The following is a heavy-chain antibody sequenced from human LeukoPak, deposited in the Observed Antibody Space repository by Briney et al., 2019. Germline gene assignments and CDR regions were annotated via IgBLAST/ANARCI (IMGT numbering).Heavy chain of an antibody. CDR2: IYYSGST. D-gene: IGHD4-17*01. V-gene: IGHV4-31*03. J-gene: IGHJ2*01. Sequence: PQTPSLTCTVSGGSISSGGYYWSWIRQHPGKGLEWIGYIYYSGSTYYNPSLKSRVTISVDTSKNQLSLKLSSVTAADTAVYYCARYRGPLTTVTTGPGILGDFDLWGRGTLVTVSS. CDR1: GGSISSGGYY. CDR3: ARYRGPLTTVTTGPGILGDFDL.